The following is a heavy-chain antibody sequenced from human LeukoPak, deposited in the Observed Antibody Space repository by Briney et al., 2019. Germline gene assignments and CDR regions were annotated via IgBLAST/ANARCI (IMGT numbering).Heavy chain of an antibody. D-gene: IGHD2-8*01. J-gene: IGHJ4*02. Sequence: ASVKVSCKASGYTFTGYYMHWVRQAPGQGLEWMGWISAYNGNTNYAQKLQGRVTMTTDTSTSTAYMELRSLRSDDTAVYYCARDQTLLGYCTNGVCPPGYWGQGTLVTVSS. V-gene: IGHV1-18*04. CDR3: ARDQTLLGYCTNGVCPPGY. CDR2: ISAYNGNT. CDR1: GYTFTGYY.